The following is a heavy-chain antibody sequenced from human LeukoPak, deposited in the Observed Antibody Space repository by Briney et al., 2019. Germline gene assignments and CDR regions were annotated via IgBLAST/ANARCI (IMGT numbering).Heavy chain of an antibody. D-gene: IGHD3-10*01. CDR1: GFTFSSYS. Sequence: GGSLRLSCAASGFTFSSYSMNWVRQAPGKGLEWVSYISSSGSTIYYADSVKGRFTISRDNAKNSLYLQMNSLRAEDTAVYYCARVTMVRGGNYYYYYMDVWGKGTTVTISS. CDR2: ISSSGSTI. CDR3: ARVTMVRGGNYYYYYMDV. V-gene: IGHV3-48*04. J-gene: IGHJ6*03.